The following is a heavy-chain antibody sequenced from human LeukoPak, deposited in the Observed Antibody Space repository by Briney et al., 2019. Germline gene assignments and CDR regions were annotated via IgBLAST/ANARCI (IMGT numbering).Heavy chain of an antibody. Sequence: SETLSLTCTVSGGSISTYYWTWIRQPPGKGLEWIGYISYSGSTNYNPSLKSRVTISVDTSKNQFSLKLSSVTAADTAVYYCARMYYYDSSGYGGFDYWGQGTLVTVSS. CDR2: ISYSGST. V-gene: IGHV4-59*08. D-gene: IGHD3-22*01. CDR1: GGSISTYY. J-gene: IGHJ4*02. CDR3: ARMYYYDSSGYGGFDY.